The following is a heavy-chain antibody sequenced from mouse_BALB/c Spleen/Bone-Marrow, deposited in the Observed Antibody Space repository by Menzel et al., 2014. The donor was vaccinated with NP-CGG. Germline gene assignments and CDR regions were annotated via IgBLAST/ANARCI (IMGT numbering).Heavy chain of an antibody. CDR2: ISYDGYN. CDR1: GYSITSGYY. D-gene: IGHD2-13*01. V-gene: IGHV3-6*02. CDR3: ARDPHYGDYVGVY. Sequence: VQLKESGPGLVKPSQSLSLICSVTGYSITSGYYWNWIRQFPGNKLEWMGYISYDGYNKYNPSLKNRISITRDTSENQFFLKLSSVTTEDTATYYCARDPHYGDYVGVYWSEGTTLTVSS. J-gene: IGHJ2*01.